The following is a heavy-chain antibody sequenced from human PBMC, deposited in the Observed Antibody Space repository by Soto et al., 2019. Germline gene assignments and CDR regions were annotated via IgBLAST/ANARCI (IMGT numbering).Heavy chain of an antibody. CDR2: IYYSGTT. V-gene: IGHV4-30-4*01. D-gene: IGHD3-3*01. CDR1: GGSINTGDYY. Sequence: TLSLTCTVSGGSINTGDYYWTWIRQPRGKGLEWIGYIYYSGTTYYNPSLKSRVSLSLDTSKNHFSMRLTSVTAADTAVYYCARGVDFEGFSPYGMDVWGQGTTVTVSS. CDR3: ARGVDFEGFSPYGMDV. J-gene: IGHJ6*02.